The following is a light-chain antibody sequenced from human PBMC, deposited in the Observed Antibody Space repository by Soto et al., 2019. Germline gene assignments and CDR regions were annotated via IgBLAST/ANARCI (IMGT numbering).Light chain of an antibody. CDR2: EVT. Sequence: QSALTQPPSASGSPGQSVTISCTGTSSDVGGYNYVSWYQQYPGKAPKLMIYEVTKRPSGVPDRFSGSKSGNTASLTVSGLQAEDEADYYCSSYAGSNNLVFGGGTKLTVV. J-gene: IGLJ2*01. CDR1: SSDVGGYNY. V-gene: IGLV2-8*01. CDR3: SSYAGSNNLV.